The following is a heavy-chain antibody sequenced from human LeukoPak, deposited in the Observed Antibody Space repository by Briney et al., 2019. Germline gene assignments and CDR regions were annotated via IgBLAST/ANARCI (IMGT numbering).Heavy chain of an antibody. J-gene: IGHJ3*02. Sequence: GGSLRLSCAASGFTFSAYEINWVRQAPGKGLEWVAVISYGGSNKYYADSVKGRFTISRDNSKNTLYLQMSSLRAEDTAVYYCATGIGYDAFDIWSQGTMVTVSS. CDR3: ATGIGYDAFDI. D-gene: IGHD1-1*01. V-gene: IGHV3-30-3*01. CDR1: GFTFSAYE. CDR2: ISYGGSNK.